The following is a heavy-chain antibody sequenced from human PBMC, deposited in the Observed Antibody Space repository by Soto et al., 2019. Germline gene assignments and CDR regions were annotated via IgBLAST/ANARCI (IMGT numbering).Heavy chain of an antibody. J-gene: IGHJ3*02. CDR1: GYPVTAYY. CDR2: INPATGAA. Sequence: QLHLVHSGAVVKKPGASVTVSCSASGYPVTAYYMHWVRQAPGRGLEWMGGINPATGAAKYTQTFQGRVTRTRDTSTSTVFMELSGLTSEDTAVFYCARGGGVGVAGSAAFDMWGQGTVVTVSS. CDR3: ARGGGVGVAGSAAFDM. V-gene: IGHV1-2*02. D-gene: IGHD3-3*01.